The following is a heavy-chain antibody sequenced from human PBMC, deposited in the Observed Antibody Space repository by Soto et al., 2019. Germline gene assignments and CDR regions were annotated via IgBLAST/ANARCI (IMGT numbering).Heavy chain of an antibody. CDR1: GGSISNYY. Sequence: PSETLSLTCEVSGGSISNYYWNWIRQPPGKGLEWIGYIFYSGSTNYNPSLKSRVSMPVDTSKKQFSLKLTSVTAADTAVYFCVSGYVMDVWGQGTTVTVSS. J-gene: IGHJ6*02. V-gene: IGHV4-59*01. D-gene: IGHD3-10*01. CDR2: IFYSGST. CDR3: VSGYVMDV.